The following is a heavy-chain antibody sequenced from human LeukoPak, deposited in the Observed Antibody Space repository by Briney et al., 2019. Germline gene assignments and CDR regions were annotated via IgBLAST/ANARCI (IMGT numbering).Heavy chain of an antibody. Sequence: GGSLRLSCAASGFTFSSYGMHWVRQAPGKGLEWVAVIWYDGSNKYYADSVKGRFTISRDNSKNTLNLQMNSLRAEDTAVYYCTRDEMYFDSSGYVYWGQGTLVTVSS. CDR2: IWYDGSNK. D-gene: IGHD3-22*01. J-gene: IGHJ4*02. CDR3: TRDEMYFDSSGYVY. CDR1: GFTFSSYG. V-gene: IGHV3-33*01.